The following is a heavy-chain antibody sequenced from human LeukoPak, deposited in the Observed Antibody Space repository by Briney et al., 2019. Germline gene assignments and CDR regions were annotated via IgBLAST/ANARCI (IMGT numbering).Heavy chain of an antibody. CDR3: ATHDWYFDL. CDR1: GGSISSYY. V-gene: IGHV4-4*07. J-gene: IGHJ2*01. Sequence: SETLSLTCSVSGGSISSYYWNWIRQSAGKGLEWIGHIHISGSTNCNPSLKSRVTISVDTSKNQFSLKLSSVTAADTAVYYCATHDWYFDLWGRGTLVTVSS. CDR2: IHISGST.